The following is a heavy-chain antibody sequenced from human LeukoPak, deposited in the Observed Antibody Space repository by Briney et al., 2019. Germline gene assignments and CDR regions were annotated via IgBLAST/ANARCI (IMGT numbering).Heavy chain of an antibody. V-gene: IGHV3-66*01. Sequence: GGSLRLSCAASGFIVSNSYMSWVRQAPGRGREGVAVIHRGGSTYYADSVKGRFTISRDNSKNTLNLQMNSLRAEDTAVYYCARDPGYGSGLWEFDPWGQGTLVTVSS. CDR2: IHRGGST. CDR1: GFIVSNSY. D-gene: IGHD6-19*01. J-gene: IGHJ5*02. CDR3: ARDPGYGSGLWEFDP.